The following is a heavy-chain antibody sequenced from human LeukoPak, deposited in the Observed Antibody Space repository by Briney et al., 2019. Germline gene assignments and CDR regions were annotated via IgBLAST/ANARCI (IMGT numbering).Heavy chain of an antibody. J-gene: IGHJ4*02. Sequence: QPGGSLRLSCAASGFTFSSYEMNWVRQVPGKGLEWVSYISSSGSTIYYADSVKGRFTISRDNSKNTLYLQMNSLRAEDTAVYYCAKDLPDYVWGRTHELGFDYWGQGTLVTVSS. CDR2: ISSSGSTI. CDR3: AKDLPDYVWGRTHELGFDY. D-gene: IGHD3-16*01. V-gene: IGHV3-48*03. CDR1: GFTFSSYE.